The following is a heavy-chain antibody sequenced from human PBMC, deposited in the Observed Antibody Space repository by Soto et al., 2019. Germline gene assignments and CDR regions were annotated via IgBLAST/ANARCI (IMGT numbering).Heavy chain of an antibody. CDR2: IVSDGSSR. CDR1: GFTFVDFG. J-gene: IGHJ5*01. D-gene: IGHD4-17*01. V-gene: IGHV3-30*02. CDR3: AKGGDYDS. Sequence: PWGSLRLSCVASGFTFVDFGINWLRQAPGKGLEWVALIVSDGSSRFYADSVKGRFTISRDNSKNTLFLQMNSLTVEDTAVYYCAKGGDYDSWGQGTPVTVSS.